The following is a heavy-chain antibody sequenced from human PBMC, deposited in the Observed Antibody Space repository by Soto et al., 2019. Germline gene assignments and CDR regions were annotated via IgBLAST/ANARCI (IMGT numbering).Heavy chain of an antibody. CDR3: ARHSDYSREFDY. CDR2: IYYSGST. J-gene: IGHJ4*02. D-gene: IGHD4-4*01. CDR1: GGSISSYY. V-gene: IGHV4-59*08. Sequence: SETLSLSCTVSGGSISSYYWSWIRQPPGKGLEWIGYIYYSGSTNYNPSLKSRVTISVDTSKNQFSLKLSSVTAADTAVYYCARHSDYSREFDYWGQGTLVTVSS.